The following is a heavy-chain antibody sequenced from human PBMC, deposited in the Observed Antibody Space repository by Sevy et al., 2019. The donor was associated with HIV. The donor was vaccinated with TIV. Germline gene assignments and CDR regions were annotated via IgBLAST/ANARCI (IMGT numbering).Heavy chain of an antibody. V-gene: IGHV3-11*01. CDR2: ISSSGSTI. D-gene: IGHD3-22*01. Sequence: GESLKISCAASGFTFSDYYMSWIRQAPGKGLEWVSYISSSGSTIYYADSVKGRFTISRDNAKNSLYLQMNSLRAEDTAVYYCARVSSYYDSSGYLFDYWGQGTLVTVSS. CDR1: GFTFSDYY. CDR3: ARVSSYYDSSGYLFDY. J-gene: IGHJ4*02.